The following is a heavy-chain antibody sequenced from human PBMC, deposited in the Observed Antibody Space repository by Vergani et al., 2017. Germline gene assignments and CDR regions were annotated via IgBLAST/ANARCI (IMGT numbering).Heavy chain of an antibody. Sequence: EVQLVESGGGLIHPGGSLRLSCEGSGFSFSGYWMHWVRQSPEKGLVWVSGISWNSGSIGYADSVKGRFTISRDNAKNSLYLQMNSLRAEDTALYYCVKDIAASGNYWYFDLWGRGTLVTVSS. CDR2: ISWNSGSI. CDR1: GFSFSGYW. D-gene: IGHD6-13*01. J-gene: IGHJ2*01. CDR3: VKDIAASGNYWYFDL. V-gene: IGHV3-9*01.